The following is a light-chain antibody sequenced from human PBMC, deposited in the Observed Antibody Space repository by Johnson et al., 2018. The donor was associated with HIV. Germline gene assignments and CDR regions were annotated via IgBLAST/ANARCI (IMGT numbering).Light chain of an antibody. V-gene: IGLV1-51*01. Sequence: QSALTQPPSVSAAPGQTVTISCSGSYSNIGSNYVSWYQQLPGTAPKLLIYDNDKRPSGISDLFSASKSGTSATLGITGLQTGDEADYYCGTWDSYLSVLYVFGTGTKVTVL. CDR1: YSNIGSNY. J-gene: IGLJ1*01. CDR2: DND. CDR3: GTWDSYLSVLYV.